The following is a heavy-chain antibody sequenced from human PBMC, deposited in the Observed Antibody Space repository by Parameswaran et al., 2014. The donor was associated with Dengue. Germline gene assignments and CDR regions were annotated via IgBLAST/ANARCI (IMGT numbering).Heavy chain of an antibody. J-gene: IGHJ6*02. Sequence: VRQAPGKGLEWVSYISSSGSTIYYADSVKGRFTISRDNAKNSLYLQMNSLRAEDTAVYYCARDVLIHYDFWSAAYGMDVWGQGTTVTVSS. V-gene: IGHV3-11*01. D-gene: IGHD3-3*01. CDR3: ARDVLIHYDFWSAAYGMDV. CDR2: ISSSGSTI.